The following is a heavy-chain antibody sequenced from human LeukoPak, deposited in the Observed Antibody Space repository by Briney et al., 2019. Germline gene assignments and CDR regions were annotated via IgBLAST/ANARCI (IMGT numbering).Heavy chain of an antibody. D-gene: IGHD1-26*01. J-gene: IGHJ6*03. Sequence: GGSLRLSCAASGFTFSLDAMSWVRQAPGKGLEWVSVISGGGGSTYYADSVKGRFTISRDNSKYTLYLQMNSLRAEDTAVYYCARDGRAGDYYYYYRDVGGKGTTVTVS. V-gene: IGHV3-23*01. CDR1: GFTFSLDA. CDR3: ARDGRAGDYYYYYRDV. CDR2: ISGGGGST.